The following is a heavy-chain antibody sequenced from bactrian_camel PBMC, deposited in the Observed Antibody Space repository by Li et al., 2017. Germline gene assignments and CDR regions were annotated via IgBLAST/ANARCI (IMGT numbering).Heavy chain of an antibody. J-gene: IGHJ4*01. CDR2: MNTEGHR. D-gene: IGHD1*01. Sequence: HVQLVESGGGSVQAGGSLTLSCSASTPVACMGWFRQVPGKDPQEVALMNTEGHRRYTPSVEGRFTISRGSADNTLVLEMTSLTPEDSATYYCAADGDRYQCYWQSVTKYKILAQGTQATVS. CDR1: TPVAC. V-gene: IGHV3S53*01.